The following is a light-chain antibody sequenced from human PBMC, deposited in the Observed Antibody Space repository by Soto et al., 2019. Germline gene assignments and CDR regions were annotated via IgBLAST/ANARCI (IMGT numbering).Light chain of an antibody. V-gene: IGLV2-14*01. CDR2: EVS. CDR1: SSDVGGYNY. J-gene: IGLJ1*01. Sequence: QSVLTQPASVSGSPGQSITISCTGTSSDVGGYNYVSWYQQHPGKAPKLMIYEVSNRPSGVSNRFSGSKSGNTASLTISGSHAEAEADYYCSSYTSSTTIYVFGTGTKLTVL. CDR3: SSYTSSTTIYV.